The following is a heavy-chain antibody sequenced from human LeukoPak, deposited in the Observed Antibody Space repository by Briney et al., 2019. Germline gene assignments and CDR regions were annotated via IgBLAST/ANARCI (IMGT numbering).Heavy chain of an antibody. CDR3: ARDWFTVGWFDP. J-gene: IGHJ5*02. CDR2: IYYSGST. CDR1: AGSISSYY. Sequence: PSETLSLTCTVSAGSISSYYWSWIRQPPGKGMEWIGHIYYSGSTNYNPSLKSRVPRSVDPPKNQFSLKLSSVTAADTAVYYCARDWFTVGWFDPWGQGTLVTVSS. V-gene: IGHV4-59*01. D-gene: IGHD4-11*01.